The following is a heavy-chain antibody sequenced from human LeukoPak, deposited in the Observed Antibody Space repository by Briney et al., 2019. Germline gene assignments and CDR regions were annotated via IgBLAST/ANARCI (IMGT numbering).Heavy chain of an antibody. CDR2: IKQDGSDK. Sequence: QAGGSLRLSCAGSGFTFSSYWMTWVRQAPGKGLEWVASIKQDGSDKYCADSVKGRFTISRDNAKNSLYLQMNSLRAEDTPVYYCARIYCSGGSCTFDYWGQGTLVTVSS. D-gene: IGHD2-15*01. V-gene: IGHV3-7*04. CDR3: ARIYCSGGSCTFDY. J-gene: IGHJ4*02. CDR1: GFTFSSYW.